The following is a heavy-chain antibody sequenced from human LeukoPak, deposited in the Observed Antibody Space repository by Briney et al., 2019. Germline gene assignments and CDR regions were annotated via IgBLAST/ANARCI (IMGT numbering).Heavy chain of an antibody. V-gene: IGHV3-30*04. CDR3: AGHFGAWHYFDY. J-gene: IGHJ4*02. D-gene: IGHD3-3*01. CDR2: ISHDGSNK. Sequence: SGGSLRLSCAASGFIFSNYAIHWVRQAPGKGLEWVAVISHDGSNKNYANSVKGRFTLSRDNSKNTVYLQMNSLRGEDTAGDFFAGHFGAWHYFDYWGQGTLVTVSS. CDR1: GFIFSNYA.